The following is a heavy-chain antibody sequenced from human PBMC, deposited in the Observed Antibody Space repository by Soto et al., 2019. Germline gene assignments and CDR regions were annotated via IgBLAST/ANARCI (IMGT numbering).Heavy chain of an antibody. V-gene: IGHV3-30-3*01. CDR2: ISYDGSNK. CDR1: GFTFSSYA. D-gene: IGHD6-6*01. J-gene: IGHJ6*02. CDR3: ARDRPNSSIAARDYYGMDV. Sequence: QVQLVESGGGVVQPGRSLRLSCAASGFTFSSYAMHWVRQAPGKGLEWVAVISYDGSNKYYADSVKGRFTISRDNSKNTLYLQMNSLRAEDTAVYYCARDRPNSSIAARDYYGMDVWGQGTTVTVSS.